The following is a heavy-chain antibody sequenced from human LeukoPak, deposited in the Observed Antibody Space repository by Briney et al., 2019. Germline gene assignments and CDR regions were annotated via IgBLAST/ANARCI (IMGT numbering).Heavy chain of an antibody. Sequence: PGGSLRLSCAASGFTFISYWMSWVRQAPGKGLEWVANIKQDGSEKYYVDSVKGRFTISRDNAKNSLYLQMNSLRAEDTAVYYCARDSGDFDYWGQGTLVTVSS. CDR2: IKQDGSEK. J-gene: IGHJ4*02. V-gene: IGHV3-7*01. CDR1: GFTFISYW. CDR3: ARDSGDFDY. D-gene: IGHD3-10*01.